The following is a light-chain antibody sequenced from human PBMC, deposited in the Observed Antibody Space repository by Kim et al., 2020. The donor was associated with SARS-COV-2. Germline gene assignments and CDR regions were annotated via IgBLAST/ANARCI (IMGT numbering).Light chain of an antibody. Sequence: GQSITISCTGSRSDVGGYDYVAWYQQFPGKAPKVIVYDVIKRPSGVPDRFLGSKSGNTAFLTIAGLHVEDEAVYHCSSYTSRNTWVFGGGTKLTVL. J-gene: IGLJ3*02. CDR3: SSYTSRNTWV. V-gene: IGLV2-14*03. CDR2: DVI. CDR1: RSDVGGYDY.